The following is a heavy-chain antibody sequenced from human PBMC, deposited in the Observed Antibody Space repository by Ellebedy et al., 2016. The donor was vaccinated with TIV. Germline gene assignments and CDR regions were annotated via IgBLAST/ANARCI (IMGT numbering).Heavy chain of an antibody. CDR3: ARDWGRAAVL. Sequence: SVKVSXXASGGTSNIYVLNWVRQAPGQGLEWMGGIIPIFGTANYAQKFQGRVTITADKSTSTAYMELSSLRSEDTAVYYCARDWGRAAVLWGQGTLVTVSS. J-gene: IGHJ4*02. CDR1: GGTSNIYV. V-gene: IGHV1-69*06. CDR2: IIPIFGTA. D-gene: IGHD3-16*01.